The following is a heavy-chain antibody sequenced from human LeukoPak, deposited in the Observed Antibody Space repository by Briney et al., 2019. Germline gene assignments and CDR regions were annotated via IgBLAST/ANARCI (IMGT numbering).Heavy chain of an antibody. CDR3: ARHYCSSTSCSLGDYYYYMDV. V-gene: IGHV4-59*01. D-gene: IGHD2-2*01. CDR1: GGSISSYY. Sequence: ASETLSLTCTVSGGSISSYYWSWIRQPPGKGLEWIGYIYYSGSTNYNPSLKSRVTISVDTSKNQFSLKLSSVTAADTAVYYCARHYCSSTSCSLGDYYYYMDVWGKGTTVTVSS. CDR2: IYYSGST. J-gene: IGHJ6*03.